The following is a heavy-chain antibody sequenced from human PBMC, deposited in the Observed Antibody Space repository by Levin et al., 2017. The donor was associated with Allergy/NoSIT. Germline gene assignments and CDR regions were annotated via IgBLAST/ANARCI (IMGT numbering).Heavy chain of an antibody. V-gene: IGHV4-59*01. D-gene: IGHD3-22*01. J-gene: IGHJ3*02. CDR1: GGSISSYY. CDR3: ARLDSPLEDRAAFDI. Sequence: SETLSLTCTVSGGSISSYYWSWIRQPPGKGLEWIGYIYYSGSTNYNPSLKSRVTISVDTSKNQFSLKLSSVTAADTAVYYCARLDSPLEDRAAFDIWGQGTMVTVSS. CDR2: IYYSGST.